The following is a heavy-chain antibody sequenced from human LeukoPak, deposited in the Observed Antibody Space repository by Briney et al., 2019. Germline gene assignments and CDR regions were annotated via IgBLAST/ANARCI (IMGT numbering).Heavy chain of an antibody. D-gene: IGHD3-22*01. Sequence: GGSLRLSCAASGFTFSTYSMNWVRQAPGKGLEWVSYISSSSSTIYYANSVKGRFTISRDNAKNSLYLQMNSLRAEDTAVYYCARGSTYYDSSGQVPFDYWGQGTLVTVSS. CDR1: GFTFSTYS. CDR3: ARGSTYYDSSGQVPFDY. J-gene: IGHJ4*02. CDR2: ISSSSSTI. V-gene: IGHV3-48*01.